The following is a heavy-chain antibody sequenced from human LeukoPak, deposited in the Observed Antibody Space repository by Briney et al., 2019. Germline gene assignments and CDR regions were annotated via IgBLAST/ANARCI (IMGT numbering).Heavy chain of an antibody. J-gene: IGHJ5*02. CDR3: VKDSLQVPISAAGDFDI. D-gene: IGHD6-13*01. CDR1: GFTFSNFP. Sequence: GGSLRLSCEASGFTFSNFPMSWVRQARGKAPQWVAGISGGGGTAYSADSVKGRVSISRDQSSSMLYLEIYRLRAEDTAFYYCVKDSLQVPISAAGDFDIWGQGTLVTVSS. V-gene: IGHV3-23*01. CDR2: ISGGGGTA.